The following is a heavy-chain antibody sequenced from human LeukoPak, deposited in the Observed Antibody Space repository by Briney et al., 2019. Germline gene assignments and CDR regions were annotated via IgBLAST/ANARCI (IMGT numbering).Heavy chain of an antibody. J-gene: IGHJ4*02. V-gene: IGHV1-2*02. Sequence: ASVKVSCKASGYIFTNFGLNWVRQAPGQGLEWMGWINPNSGGTNYAQKFQGRVTMTRDTSISTAYMELSRLRSDDTAVYYCARAFLYSNYVDYWGQGTLVTVSS. CDR1: GYIFTNFG. CDR2: INPNSGGT. CDR3: ARAFLYSNYVDY. D-gene: IGHD4-11*01.